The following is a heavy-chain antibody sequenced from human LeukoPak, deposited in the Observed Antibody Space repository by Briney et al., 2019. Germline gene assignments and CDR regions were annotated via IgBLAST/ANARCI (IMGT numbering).Heavy chain of an antibody. CDR1: GFTLSTYG. J-gene: IGHJ4*02. Sequence: GGSLRLSCAASGFTLSTYGMHWVRQAPGKGLEWVSGLDGGSTGTHYVDSVKGRFTISRDNSKNMLYLQMNNLRAEDTALYYCAKGNFGYGVFDHWGQGTLVTVSS. D-gene: IGHD5-12*01. CDR3: AKGNFGYGVFDH. V-gene: IGHV3-NL1*01. CDR2: LDGGSTGT.